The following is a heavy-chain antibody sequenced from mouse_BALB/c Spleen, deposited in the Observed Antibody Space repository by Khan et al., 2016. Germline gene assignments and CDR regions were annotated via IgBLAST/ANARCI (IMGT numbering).Heavy chain of an antibody. CDR1: GFSLTSYG. D-gene: IGHD2-14*01. CDR3: ARGGMGYPYYYAMDY. V-gene: IGHV2-9*02. Sequence: QVQLKESGPGLVAPSQSLSITCTVSGFSLTSYGVHWVRQPPGKGLEWLGVIWAGGSTNYNSALMSRLSISKDNSKSQVFLKMNSLQTDDTAMYYCARGGMGYPYYYAMDYWGQGTSVTVSS. J-gene: IGHJ4*01. CDR2: IWAGGST.